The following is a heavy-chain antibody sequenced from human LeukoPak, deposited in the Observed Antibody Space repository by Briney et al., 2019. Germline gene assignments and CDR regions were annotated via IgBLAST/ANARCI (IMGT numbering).Heavy chain of an antibody. CDR2: IKQDETEK. CDR1: GFTFSNFW. Sequence: GGSLRLSCTASGFTFSNFWMGWVRQAPGKGLEWVANIKQDETEKFYLGSVKGRFTISRDNAKNSLYLQMNSLRAEDTAVYYCAKDPYSGYPYYFDYWGQGTLVTVSS. V-gene: IGHV3-7*03. CDR3: AKDPYSGYPYYFDY. J-gene: IGHJ4*02. D-gene: IGHD3-22*01.